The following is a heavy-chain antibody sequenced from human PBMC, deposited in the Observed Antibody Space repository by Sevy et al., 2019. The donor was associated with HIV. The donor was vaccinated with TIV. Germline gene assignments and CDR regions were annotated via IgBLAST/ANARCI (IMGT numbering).Heavy chain of an antibody. Sequence: GGSLRLSCAASGFTFSSYAMHWVRQAPGKGLEWVAVISYDGSNKYYADSVKGRFTISRDNSKNTLYLQMNSLRAEDTAVYYCARRDEYSSSSWYYYYGMDVWGQGTTVTVS. CDR3: ARRDEYSSSSWYYYYGMDV. J-gene: IGHJ6*02. CDR2: ISYDGSNK. CDR1: GFTFSSYA. V-gene: IGHV3-30*04. D-gene: IGHD6-6*01.